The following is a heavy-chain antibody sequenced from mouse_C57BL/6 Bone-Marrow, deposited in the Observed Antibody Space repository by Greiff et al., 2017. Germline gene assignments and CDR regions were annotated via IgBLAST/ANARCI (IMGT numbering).Heavy chain of an antibody. J-gene: IGHJ2*01. V-gene: IGHV1-69*01. D-gene: IGHD3-2*02. CDR1: GYTFTSYW. CDR3: AREGAQAPYYFDY. CDR2: IDPSDSYT. Sequence: QVQLQQPGAELVMPGASVTLSCKASGYTFTSYWMHWVKQRPGQGLEWIGEIDPSDSYTNYNQKFKGKSTLTVDKSSSTAYMQLSSLTSVDSAVYYCAREGAQAPYYFDYWGQGTTLTVSS.